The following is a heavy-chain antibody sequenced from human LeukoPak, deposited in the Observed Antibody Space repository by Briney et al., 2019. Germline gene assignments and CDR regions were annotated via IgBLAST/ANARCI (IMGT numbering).Heavy chain of an antibody. CDR2: IRGDDGGT. CDR1: GFTFSSYA. D-gene: IGHD6-13*01. CDR3: AKDGPGIAAAGIFDY. J-gene: IGHJ4*02. V-gene: IGHV3-23*01. Sequence: GGSLRLSCAAPGFTFSSYAMSWVRQAPGKGLEWVSAIRGDDGGTYYADSVKGRFTVSRDNSKNTLYLRMNSLRVDDTAVYYCAKDGPGIAAAGIFDYWGQGTLVTVSS.